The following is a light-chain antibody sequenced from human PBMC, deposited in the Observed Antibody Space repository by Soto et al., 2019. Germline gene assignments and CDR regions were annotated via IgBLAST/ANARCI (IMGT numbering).Light chain of an antibody. CDR3: SSYTSSRTLLYV. CDR2: DVS. J-gene: IGLJ1*01. Sequence: QSALTQPASVSGSPGQSITISCTGTSSDVGGYNYVSWYQQHPGKAPELMIYDVSNRPSGVSNRFSGSKSGNTASLTISGLQAEDEAEYYCSSYTSSRTLLYVFGTGTKLTVL. V-gene: IGLV2-14*01. CDR1: SSDVGGYNY.